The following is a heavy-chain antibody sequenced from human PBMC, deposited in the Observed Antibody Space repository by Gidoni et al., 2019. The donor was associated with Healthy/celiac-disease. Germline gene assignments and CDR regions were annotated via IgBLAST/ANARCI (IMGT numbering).Heavy chain of an antibody. CDR2: IWYDGSNE. CDR3: ARAEGEQWLGY. D-gene: IGHD6-19*01. J-gene: IGHJ4*02. Sequence: QVQLVESGGGVVQTGGSLRLSCAASGFTFSNYGMHWVRQAPGQGLEWVAVIWYDGSNEYYADAVKGRFTISRDISKYTLYLQMNSLRAEDAAVYYCARAEGEQWLGYWGQGTLVTVSS. CDR1: GFTFSNYG. V-gene: IGHV3-33*01.